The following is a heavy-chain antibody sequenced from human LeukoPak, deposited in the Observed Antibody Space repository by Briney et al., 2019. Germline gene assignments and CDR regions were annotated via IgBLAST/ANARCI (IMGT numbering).Heavy chain of an antibody. CDR2: ISGSGNSP. CDR1: GFTFSSYA. V-gene: IGHV3-23*01. J-gene: IGHJ4*02. D-gene: IGHD6-19*01. CDR3: AKDQRAVAGTCFDN. Sequence: GGSLRHSSTASGFTFSSYAMTWVRQAPGKGLEWVADISGSGNSPNYADSVKGRFTISRDNSNNTLYLQMKTLSPEDTAVYYCAKDQRAVAGTCFDNWGQGTLVTVSS.